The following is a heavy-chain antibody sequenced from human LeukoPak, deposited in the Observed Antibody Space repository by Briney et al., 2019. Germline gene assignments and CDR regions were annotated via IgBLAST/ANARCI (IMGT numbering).Heavy chain of an antibody. CDR3: ARSIVGANAFDS. D-gene: IGHD1-26*01. CDR2: INHSGSS. J-gene: IGHJ4*02. Sequence: PSETLSLTCAVYGGSFSGYYWSWIRQSPGKGLERIGEINHSGSSNYNPSLKSRVTISVDTSKNQFSLKLTSVTAADTAEFYCARSIVGANAFDSWGQGTLVTVSS. CDR1: GGSFSGYY. V-gene: IGHV4-34*01.